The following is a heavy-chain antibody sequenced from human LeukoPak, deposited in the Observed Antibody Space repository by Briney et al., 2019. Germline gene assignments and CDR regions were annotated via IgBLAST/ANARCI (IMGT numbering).Heavy chain of an antibody. V-gene: IGHV3-23*01. CDR1: GFTFSSYA. D-gene: IGHD2-21*01. CDR3: AKFDAIPLFDF. J-gene: IGHJ4*02. CDR2: ISGSSGVT. Sequence: PGGSLRPSCAASGFTFSSYAISRVRQAPGKGLECVSGISGSSGVTYYADSVKGRFNISRDNSKKTVSLQMNSLRPEDTAVYYCAKFDAIPLFDFWGQGALVIVSS.